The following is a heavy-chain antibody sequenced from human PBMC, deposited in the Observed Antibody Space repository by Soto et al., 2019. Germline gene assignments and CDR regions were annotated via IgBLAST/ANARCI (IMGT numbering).Heavy chain of an antibody. D-gene: IGHD5-18*01. CDR3: SRGPTAMIDY. V-gene: IGHV1-8*01. J-gene: IGHJ4*02. CDR1: GYTFTSYD. CDR2: MNPKSGGT. Sequence: QVQLVQSGAEVKSPGASVKVSCKASGYTFTSYDINWVRQATGQGFEWMGWMNPKSGGTRYIQKFKGSVTMSRDTSISTAYMELSSLTSEDTAVFYCSRGPTAMIDYWGQGPLVTVSS.